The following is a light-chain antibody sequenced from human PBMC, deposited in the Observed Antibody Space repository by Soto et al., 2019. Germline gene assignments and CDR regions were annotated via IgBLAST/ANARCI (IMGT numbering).Light chain of an antibody. CDR2: AAF. Sequence: IQMTQSPSSLSASVVDRVTITCLASQGIRNDLGWYQQKPGKAPNLLIHAAFNLQSGVPSRFSGSGSGTDFTLTISSLQPEDFATYYCQQSYSFPRTFGQGTKVDIK. CDR1: QGIRND. J-gene: IGKJ1*01. CDR3: QQSYSFPRT. V-gene: IGKV1-39*01.